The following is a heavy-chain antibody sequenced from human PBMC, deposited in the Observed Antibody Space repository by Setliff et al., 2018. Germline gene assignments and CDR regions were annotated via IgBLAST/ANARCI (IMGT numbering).Heavy chain of an antibody. D-gene: IGHD1-20*01. CDR3: ASGLNWLSSTEFDY. CDR2: IYTSGST. J-gene: IGHJ4*02. V-gene: IGHV4-61*02. CDR1: GGSISSGSYY. Sequence: SETLSLTCTVSGGSISSGSYYGSWIRQPAGKGLEWIGRIYTSGSTNYNPSLKSRVTISVDTSKNQFSLKLSSVTAADTAVYYCASGLNWLSSTEFDYWGQGTLVTVSS.